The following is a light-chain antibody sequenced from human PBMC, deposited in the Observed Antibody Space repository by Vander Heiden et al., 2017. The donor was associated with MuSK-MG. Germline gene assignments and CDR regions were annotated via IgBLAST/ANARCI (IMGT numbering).Light chain of an antibody. J-gene: IGLJ2*01. Sequence: SYVLTQPPSVSVAPGQTANIPCVGNSIVSISVNWYQQKPGQAPVLFIFYYDQRPSGVSDRFSGSNSCHTATLTISGVEAVEVADYYCHVLDSDTDHVVFGGGSTLTVL. CDR3: HVLDSDTDHVV. V-gene: IGLV3-21*04. CDR1: SIVSIS. CDR2: YYD.